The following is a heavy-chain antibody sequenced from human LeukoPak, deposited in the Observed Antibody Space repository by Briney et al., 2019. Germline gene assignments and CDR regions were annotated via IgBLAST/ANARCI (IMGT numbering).Heavy chain of an antibody. CDR2: INTNTGNP. CDR3: ARYEPTTGTTRGYDY. V-gene: IGHV7-4-1*02. D-gene: IGHD1-1*01. CDR1: GYTFTSYA. Sequence: ASVKVSCKASGYTFTSYAMNWERQAPGQGLEWMGWINTNTGNPTYAQGFTGRFVFSLDTSVSTAYLQISSLKAEDTAVYYCARYEPTTGTTRGYDYWGQGTLVTVSS. J-gene: IGHJ4*02.